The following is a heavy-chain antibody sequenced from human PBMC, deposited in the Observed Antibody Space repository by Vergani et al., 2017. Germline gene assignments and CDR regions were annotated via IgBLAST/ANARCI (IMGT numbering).Heavy chain of an antibody. V-gene: IGHV3-66*01. CDR1: GFTVSSNY. J-gene: IGHJ4*02. CDR2: IYSGGST. CDR3: AREREVPAAGPYFDY. Sequence: EVQLVESGGGLVQPGGSLRLSCAASGFTVSSNYMSWVRQAPGKGLEWVSVIYSGGSTYYADSVKGRFTISRDNSKNTLYLQMNSLRAEDTAVYYCAREREVPAAGPYFDYWGQGTLVTVSS. D-gene: IGHD6-13*01.